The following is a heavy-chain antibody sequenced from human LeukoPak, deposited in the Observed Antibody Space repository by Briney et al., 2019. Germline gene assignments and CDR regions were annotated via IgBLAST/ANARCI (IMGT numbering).Heavy chain of an antibody. CDR2: ISYIGST. CDR1: GGSISNDY. V-gene: IGHV4-59*01. CDR3: AGSYHYYMDV. Sequence: SETLSLTCTFSGGSISNDYWGWIRQPPGKGLEWIGYISYIGSTKYNPSLKSRVTISEDTSKKRFSLKLSSVTAADTAVYYCAGSYHYYMDVWGKGTTVTVSS. J-gene: IGHJ6*03.